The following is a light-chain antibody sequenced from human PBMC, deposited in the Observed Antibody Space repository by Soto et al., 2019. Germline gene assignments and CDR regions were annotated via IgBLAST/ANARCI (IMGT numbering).Light chain of an antibody. Sequence: DIQMTQSPSTLSSSVGYRVTINCRASQSVSTRFAWYQQKPGKANKPMIDKASSLDSGVPPDLIDSESGKEFTLTISSRQPDASANYYCQPDRTYQLTFGQETQVEI. CDR1: QSVSTR. V-gene: IGKV1-5*03. CDR2: KAS. J-gene: IGKJ1*01. CDR3: QPDRTYQLT.